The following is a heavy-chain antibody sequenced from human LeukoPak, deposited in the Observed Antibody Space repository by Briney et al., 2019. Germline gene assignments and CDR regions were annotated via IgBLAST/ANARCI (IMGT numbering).Heavy chain of an antibody. J-gene: IGHJ3*02. Sequence: GESLRISCKGSGYSFTSYWIGWVRQMPGKGLEWMGIIYPGDSDTRYSPSFQGQITISVDKSISTAYLQWSSLKASDTAMYYCSASVPVAFDIWGQGTMVTVSS. D-gene: IGHD6-6*01. V-gene: IGHV5-51*01. CDR2: IYPGDSDT. CDR1: GYSFTSYW. CDR3: SASVPVAFDI.